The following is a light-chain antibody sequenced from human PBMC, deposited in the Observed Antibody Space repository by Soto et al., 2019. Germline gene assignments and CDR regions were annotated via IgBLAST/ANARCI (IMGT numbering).Light chain of an antibody. CDR2: DVS. CDR1: NSDIGNYNY. V-gene: IGLV2-11*01. Sequence: QSALTQPRSVSGSPGQSVTISCTGTNSDIGNYNYVSWYQQHPGKAPKVMIYDVSKRPSRVPDRFSGSKSGNTASLTISGLQAEDEADYYCCSYPGSHTWVFGGGTKLTVL. CDR3: CSYPGSHTWV. J-gene: IGLJ3*02.